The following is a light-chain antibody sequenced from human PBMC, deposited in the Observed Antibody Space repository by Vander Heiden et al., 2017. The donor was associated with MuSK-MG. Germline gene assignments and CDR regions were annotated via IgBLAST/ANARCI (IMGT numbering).Light chain of an antibody. CDR3: QQFSSSPGT. V-gene: IGKV3-20*01. J-gene: IGKJ1*01. CDR1: QSVSGSY. CDR2: GAS. Sequence: EIVVTRSPGTLSWSPGERATLSCRANQSVSGSYLAWYQQKPGQAPRLLIYGASNRATGIPDRFSGSGSGTDFTLTVSRLEPEDFAVYYCQQFSSSPGTFGQGTKVEIK.